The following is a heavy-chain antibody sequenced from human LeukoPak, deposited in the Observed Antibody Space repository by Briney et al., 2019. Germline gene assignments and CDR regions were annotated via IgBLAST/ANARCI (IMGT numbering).Heavy chain of an antibody. Sequence: GGSLRLSCAASGFTFNSYVMSWVRQAPGKGLEWVSAISGSGGSTYYADSVKGRFTISRDNSKTTLFLQMNSLRAEDTAVYYCAKDLHDYGNYVGWFDSWGQGTLVTVSS. J-gene: IGHJ5*01. V-gene: IGHV3-23*01. CDR1: GFTFNSYV. CDR2: ISGSGGST. D-gene: IGHD4-11*01. CDR3: AKDLHDYGNYVGWFDS.